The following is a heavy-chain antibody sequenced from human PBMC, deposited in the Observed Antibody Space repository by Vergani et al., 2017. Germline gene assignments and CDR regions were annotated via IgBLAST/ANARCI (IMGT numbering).Heavy chain of an antibody. CDR2: IHTGGST. CDR3: ARDCSSTSCYRAFDI. Sequence: QVKLQESGPGLLKPSQTLSLTCTVSGESIRSGSHYWSWIRQPAGKGPEWIGHIHTGGSTDLNPSFKSRVSISVDTSKSQFSLKLNSVTVADTAVYYCARDCSSTSCYRAFDIWGQGTMVTVSS. D-gene: IGHD2-2*01. V-gene: IGHV4-61*02. J-gene: IGHJ3*02. CDR1: GESIRSGSHY.